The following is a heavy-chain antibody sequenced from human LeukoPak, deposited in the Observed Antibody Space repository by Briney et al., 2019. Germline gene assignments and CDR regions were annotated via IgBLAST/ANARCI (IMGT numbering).Heavy chain of an antibody. CDR2: IYYSGNT. V-gene: IGHV4-39*07. D-gene: IGHD1-14*01. CDR3: ARDIGEPEYYYYMDV. Sequence: PSETLSLTCTVSGGSIITTTYYWGWLRQPPGKGLEWIGTIYYSGNTYYNPSLKSRVTISVDTSKNQFSLKLSSVTPEDTAVYYCARDIGEPEYYYYMDVWGKGTTVTVSS. CDR1: GGSIITTTYY. J-gene: IGHJ6*03.